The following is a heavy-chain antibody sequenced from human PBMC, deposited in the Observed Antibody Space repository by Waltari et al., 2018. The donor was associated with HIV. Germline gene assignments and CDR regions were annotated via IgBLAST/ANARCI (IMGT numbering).Heavy chain of an antibody. CDR2: ISSSVSPR. CDR3: ARDGSSYYGLDY. CDR1: GFTFSHYE. J-gene: IGHJ4*02. Sequence: EVQVVESGGGLVQPGGSLRLSCAALGFTFSHYEMNWVRQAPGKGVDWVSYISSSVSPRYYADSVKGRFTISRDNAKNSLYLQMNSRRVEDTAVYFCARDGSSYYGLDYWGRGTLVTVSS. V-gene: IGHV3-48*03. D-gene: IGHD1-26*01.